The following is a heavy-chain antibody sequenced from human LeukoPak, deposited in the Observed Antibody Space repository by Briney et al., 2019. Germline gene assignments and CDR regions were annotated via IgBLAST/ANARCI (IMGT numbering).Heavy chain of an antibody. Sequence: ASVKVSCKASGYTFTGYYMHWVRQAPGQGLEWMGWINPNSGGTNYAQKFRGWVTRTRDTSIRTAYMELSRLRSDDTALYYCARLVRDYVWGSYRHTPFDYWGQGTLVTVSS. CDR3: ARLVRDYVWGSYRHTPFDY. J-gene: IGHJ4*02. CDR2: INPNSGGT. D-gene: IGHD3-16*02. CDR1: GYTFTGYY. V-gene: IGHV1-2*04.